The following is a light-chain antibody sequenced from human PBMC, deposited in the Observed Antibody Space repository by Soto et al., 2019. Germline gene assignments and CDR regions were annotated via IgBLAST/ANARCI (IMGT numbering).Light chain of an antibody. CDR3: HQYNDWPET. CDR1: QSVSRN. V-gene: IGKV3-15*01. J-gene: IGKJ1*01. CDR2: GAS. Sequence: EIVMTQSPATLSVSPGERATLSCRASQSVSRNLAWYQQKPGQAPRILIYGASTRATGIAARFSGSGSETEFTLTISSLQSEDLAVYYCHQYNDWPETFGQGTKVEMK.